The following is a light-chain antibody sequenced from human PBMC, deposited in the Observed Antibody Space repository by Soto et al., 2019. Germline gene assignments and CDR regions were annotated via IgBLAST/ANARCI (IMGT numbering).Light chain of an antibody. CDR1: SSDIGAYNF. CDR3: TSWTTSTTMI. J-gene: IGLJ2*01. Sequence: QSVLTQPASVSWSPGQSITISCTGTSSDIGAYNFGSWYQQHPGKAPKLMLYDVNIRPSGVSNRFSGSKSGNTASLTISGLQAEDEADYYCTSWTTSTTMIFGGGTKVTVL. V-gene: IGLV2-14*03. CDR2: DVN.